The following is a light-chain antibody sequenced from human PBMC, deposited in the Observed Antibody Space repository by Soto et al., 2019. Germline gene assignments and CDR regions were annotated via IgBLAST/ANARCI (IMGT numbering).Light chain of an antibody. V-gene: IGLV2-8*01. J-gene: IGLJ3*02. CDR3: SSYAGGIKWV. CDR1: SGDVGGYNF. Sequence: QSVLTQPPSASGSPGQSVTISCTGTSGDVGGYNFVSWYQQHPGKAPKFMIYEVSKRPSGVPDRFSGSKSGNTASLTVSGLQAEDEADDYCSSYAGGIKWVFGGGTQLTVL. CDR2: EVS.